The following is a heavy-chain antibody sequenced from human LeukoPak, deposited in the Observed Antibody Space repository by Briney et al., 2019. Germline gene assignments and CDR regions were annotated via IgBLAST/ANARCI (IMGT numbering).Heavy chain of an antibody. D-gene: IGHD6-13*01. CDR1: GFSFSNYA. J-gene: IGHJ4*02. Sequence: GRPLRLSCAASGFSFSNYAMHWVRQTPGEGLVWVAVISTDGRDKHYADSVKGRFTISRDNSKSTLYLQMNSLRAEDTAVYYCARDSAAAAVYYFDYWGQGTLVTVSS. CDR3: ARDSAAAAVYYFDY. V-gene: IGHV3-30*04. CDR2: ISTDGRDK.